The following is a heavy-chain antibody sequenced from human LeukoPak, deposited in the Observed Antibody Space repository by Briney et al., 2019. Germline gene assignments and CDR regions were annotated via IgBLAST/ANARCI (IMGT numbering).Heavy chain of an antibody. D-gene: IGHD3-9*01. Sequence: GGSLRLSCAASGFTFSTYWMHWVRQAPGKGLVWVSRIRPEGTTTAYADSVKGRFTISRDKAKNTLFLQMNSLSAEDTAVYYCARDLDWILFDYWGQGTLVTVSS. CDR2: IRPEGTTT. CDR1: GFTFSTYW. J-gene: IGHJ4*02. V-gene: IGHV3-74*03. CDR3: ARDLDWILFDY.